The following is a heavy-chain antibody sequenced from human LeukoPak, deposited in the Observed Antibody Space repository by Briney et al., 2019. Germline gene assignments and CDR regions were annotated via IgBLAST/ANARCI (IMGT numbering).Heavy chain of an antibody. J-gene: IGHJ4*02. CDR1: GGSISSYY. V-gene: IGHV4-59*01. CDR2: IYYNGST. CDR3: ARADYGGNSATLDY. Sequence: ASETLSLTCTVSGGSISSYYWSWIRQPPGKGLEWIGYIYYNGSTNYNPSLKSRVTISVGTSKNQFSLKLSSVTAADTAVYYCARADYGGNSATLDYWGQGTLVTVSS. D-gene: IGHD4-23*01.